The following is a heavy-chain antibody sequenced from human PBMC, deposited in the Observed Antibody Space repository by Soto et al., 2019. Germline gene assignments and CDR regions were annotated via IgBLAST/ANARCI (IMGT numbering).Heavy chain of an antibody. CDR1: ALTFDSFG. CDR3: AKYASSTWSLFDY. Sequence: GGSLRLSCAASALTFDSFGMTWVRQAPGKGLEWVSSISGSGTSTYYADSVKGRFTISRDNSKNTLYLQMNSLRAEDTALYYCAKYASSTWSLFDYWGQGTLVTVSS. V-gene: IGHV3-23*01. J-gene: IGHJ4*02. D-gene: IGHD6-13*01. CDR2: ISGSGTST.